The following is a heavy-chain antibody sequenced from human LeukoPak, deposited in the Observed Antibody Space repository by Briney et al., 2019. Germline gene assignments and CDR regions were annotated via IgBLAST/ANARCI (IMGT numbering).Heavy chain of an antibody. J-gene: IGHJ4*02. D-gene: IGHD7-27*01. CDR3: ARDPNRGSGY. V-gene: IGHV3-23*01. Sequence: PGGSLRLSCVASDFTFSSFTMIWVRQAPGKALEWVSVIGTRGDGIHYADSVKGRFTISRDDSKNTLYLQMNSLRAEDTAVYYCARDPNRGSGYWGQGTLVTVSS. CDR2: IGTRGDGI. CDR1: DFTFSSFT.